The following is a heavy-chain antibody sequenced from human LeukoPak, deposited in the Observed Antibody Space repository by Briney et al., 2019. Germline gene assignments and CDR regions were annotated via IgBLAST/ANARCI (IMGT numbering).Heavy chain of an antibody. D-gene: IGHD3-10*01. Sequence: PGGSLRLSCAASGFTFDDYGMSWVRQAPGKGLEWVSGINWNGGSTGYADSVKGRFTISRDNAKNSLYLQMNSLRAEDTAVYYCAEHPSMPRGPGYWGQGTLVTVSS. V-gene: IGHV3-20*04. J-gene: IGHJ4*02. CDR3: AEHPSMPRGPGY. CDR1: GFTFDDYG. CDR2: INWNGGST.